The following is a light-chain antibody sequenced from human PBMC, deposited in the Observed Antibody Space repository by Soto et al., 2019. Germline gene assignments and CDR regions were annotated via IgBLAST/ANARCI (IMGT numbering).Light chain of an antibody. Sequence: DIQMTQSPSFVSASVGDSVTITCRASQGISSWLAWYQHKPGRAPKLLIHAASSLESGVPSRFSGSGSGTVFAVTISSLQPEDFATYHGQQTTSFPLTFGGGTKVEIK. CDR1: QGISSW. CDR2: AAS. CDR3: QQTTSFPLT. V-gene: IGKV1-12*01. J-gene: IGKJ4*01.